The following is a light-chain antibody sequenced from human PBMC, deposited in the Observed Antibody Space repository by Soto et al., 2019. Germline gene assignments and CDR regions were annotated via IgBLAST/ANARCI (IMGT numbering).Light chain of an antibody. CDR2: GTA. J-gene: IGKJ2*01. CDR1: QRVSSSS. V-gene: IGKV3-20*01. Sequence: EIVLTQSPGIVSLSPGERATLSCRASQRVSSSSLDVSQQKPGQPPRLLIYGTAGRGSGTADRFSGRGSGTDFTLIISRVEPEASVVYQCQQYGSLPFTFGQGTKLEI. CDR3: QQYGSLPFT.